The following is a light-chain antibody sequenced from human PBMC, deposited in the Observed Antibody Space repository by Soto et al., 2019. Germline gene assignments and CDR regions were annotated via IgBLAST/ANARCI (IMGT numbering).Light chain of an antibody. CDR3: QQYNNCLIS. V-gene: IGKV3-15*01. J-gene: IGKJ5*01. Sequence: EIVMTQSPATLSVSPGERATLSCRASQSVSSNLAWYQQKPGQAPRLLIYGASTRATGIPARFSGSGSGTEFTLTISSLQSEDCTVYYFQQYNNCLISFGQGTRLQIK. CDR1: QSVSSN. CDR2: GAS.